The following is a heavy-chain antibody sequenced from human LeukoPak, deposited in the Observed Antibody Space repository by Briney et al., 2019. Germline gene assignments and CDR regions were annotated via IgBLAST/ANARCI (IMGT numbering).Heavy chain of an antibody. CDR2: IIPIFGTA. J-gene: IGHJ3*02. Sequence: GASVKVSCKASGGTFSSYAISWVRQAPGQGLEWMGGIIPIFGTANYAQKFQGRVTITADKSTSTAYMELSSLRSEDTAVYYCARHLYCSGGSCYSPQVAFDIWGQGTMVTVSS. V-gene: IGHV1-69*06. CDR3: ARHLYCSGGSCYSPQVAFDI. D-gene: IGHD2-15*01. CDR1: GGTFSSYA.